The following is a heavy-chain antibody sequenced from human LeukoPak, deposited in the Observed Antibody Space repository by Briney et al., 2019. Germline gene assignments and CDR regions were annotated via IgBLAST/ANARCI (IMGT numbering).Heavy chain of an antibody. CDR3: AILAARPPGADY. Sequence: ASVKVSCKASGYTFTGYYIHWVRQAPGQGFEWMGWINPNNGGTNYAQKFQGRVTMTRDTSISTAYMELSRLRSDDTAVYYCAILAARPPGADYWGQGTLVTVSS. V-gene: IGHV1-2*02. CDR1: GYTFTGYY. D-gene: IGHD6-6*01. CDR2: INPNNGGT. J-gene: IGHJ4*02.